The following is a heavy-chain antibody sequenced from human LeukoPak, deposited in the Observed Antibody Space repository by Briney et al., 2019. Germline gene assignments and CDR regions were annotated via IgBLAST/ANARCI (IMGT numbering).Heavy chain of an antibody. CDR1: GFTFSSYW. D-gene: IGHD3-10*01. CDR3: ARDLRTSLVRGAWYYYYGMDV. V-gene: IGHV3-7*03. CDR2: IKQDGSEE. J-gene: IGHJ6*04. Sequence: GGSLRLSCAASGFTFSSYWMSWVRQAPGKGLEWVANIKQDGSEEYYVDSVKGRFTISRDNAKNSLYLQMNSLRAEDTAVYYCARDLRTSLVRGAWYYYYGMDVWGKGTTVTVSS.